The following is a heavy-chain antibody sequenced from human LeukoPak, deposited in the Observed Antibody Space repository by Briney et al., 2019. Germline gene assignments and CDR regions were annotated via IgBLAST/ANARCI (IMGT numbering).Heavy chain of an antibody. CDR1: GFTFSSYS. CDR3: AKGGKWDVTPFDY. D-gene: IGHD1-26*01. Sequence: GGSLRLSCAASGFTFSSYSMNWVRQAPGKGLEWVSYISSSSSTIYYADSVKGRFTISRDNPKNTLYLQVNSLRAEDTAVYYCAKGGKWDVTPFDYWGQGTLVTVSS. J-gene: IGHJ4*02. CDR2: ISSSSSTI. V-gene: IGHV3-48*01.